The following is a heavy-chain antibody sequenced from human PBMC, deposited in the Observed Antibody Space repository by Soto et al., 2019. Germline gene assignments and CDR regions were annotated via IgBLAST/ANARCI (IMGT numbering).Heavy chain of an antibody. CDR2: INAGTGIA. CDR3: ARDLAAAAY. J-gene: IGHJ4*02. D-gene: IGHD6-13*01. CDR1: GYSFTTYA. Sequence: ASVKVSCKASGYSFTTYAMHWVRQAPGQRLEWMGWINAGTGIANYAQKFQGRVTVTRDTSTSTVYMELSSLKSEDTAIYYCARDLAAAAYWGQGTLVTVSS. V-gene: IGHV1-3*01.